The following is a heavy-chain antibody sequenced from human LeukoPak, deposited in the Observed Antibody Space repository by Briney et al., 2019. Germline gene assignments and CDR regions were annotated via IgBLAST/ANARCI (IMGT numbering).Heavy chain of an antibody. CDR1: GLTFDEYT. CDR3: AELGITMIGGV. D-gene: IGHD3-10*02. CDR2: ISSSGSTI. Sequence: GGSLRLSCAASGLTFDEYTMHWVRQAPGKGLEWVSYISSSGSTIYYADSVKGRFTISRDNAKNSLYLQMNSLRAEDTAVYYCAELGITMIGGVWGKGTTVTISS. V-gene: IGHV3-48*04. J-gene: IGHJ6*04.